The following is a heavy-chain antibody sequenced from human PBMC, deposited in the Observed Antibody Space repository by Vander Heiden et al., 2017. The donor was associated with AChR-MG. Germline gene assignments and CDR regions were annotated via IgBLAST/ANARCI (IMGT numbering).Heavy chain of an antibody. V-gene: IGHV1-46*03. CDR2: INPSLDST. J-gene: IGHJ4*02. CDR1: GFTFTNYH. CDR3: ARELTGSFYFDF. Sequence: GKLVQSGAEVKKPGASLKVSCKTSGFTFTNYHMHWVRQAPGQGLEWVGTINPSLDSTHYAQKFQGRVRMTRDTSTKTVYMDMTSLRPEDTAVYFCARELTGSFYFDFWGQGSLVTVSS. D-gene: IGHD1-26*01.